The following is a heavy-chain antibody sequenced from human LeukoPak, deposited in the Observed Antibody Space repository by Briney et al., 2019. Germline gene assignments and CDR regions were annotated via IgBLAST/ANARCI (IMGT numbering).Heavy chain of an antibody. CDR1: GASISSGDSY. J-gene: IGHJ4*02. Sequence: PSETLSLTCTVSGASISSGDSYWGWIRQTPGKGLEWIGHIYYSGSTYSNPSLKRRVTISVDTSKKQFSLKLSSVTAADTAVYYCARYRGSGSYGPMSYWGQGILVTVSS. CDR2: IYYSGST. V-gene: IGHV4-30-4*01. D-gene: IGHD3-10*01. CDR3: ARYRGSGSYGPMSY.